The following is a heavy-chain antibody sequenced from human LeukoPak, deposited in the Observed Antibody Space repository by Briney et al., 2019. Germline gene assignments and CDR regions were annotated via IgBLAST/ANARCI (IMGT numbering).Heavy chain of an antibody. CDR1: GFTFDDFA. CDR3: AKDIFTLLRGAFDI. D-gene: IGHD3-10*01. V-gene: IGHV3-9*01. J-gene: IGHJ3*02. Sequence: GGSLRLSCAASGFTFDDFAMHWVRQAPGKGLEGVSGVSWNSDSIGYADSVKGRFTISRDNAKNSLYLQMNSLRAEDTAFYYCAKDIFTLLRGAFDIWGQGTMVTVSS. CDR2: VSWNSDSI.